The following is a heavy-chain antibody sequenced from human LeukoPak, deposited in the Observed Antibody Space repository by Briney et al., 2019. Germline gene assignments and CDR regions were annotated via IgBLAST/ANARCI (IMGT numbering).Heavy chain of an antibody. CDR2: IRYDGSNK. V-gene: IGHV3-30*02. Sequence: GGSLRLSCAASGFTFSSYGMHWVRQAPGKGLEWVAFIRYDGSNKYYADSVKGRFTISRDNAKNSLYLQMNSLRAEDTALYYCAKDMTPVPVDTASSFDYWGQGTLVTVSS. J-gene: IGHJ4*02. CDR3: AKDMTPVPVDTASSFDY. D-gene: IGHD5-18*01. CDR1: GFTFSSYG.